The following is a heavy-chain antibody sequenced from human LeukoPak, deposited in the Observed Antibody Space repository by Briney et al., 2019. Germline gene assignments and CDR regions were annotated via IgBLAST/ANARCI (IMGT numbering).Heavy chain of an antibody. CDR3: ARGDYFDY. J-gene: IGHJ4*02. CDR1: DGSISSSY. CDR2: FHASGTT. V-gene: IGHV4-4*07. Sequence: SETLSLTCTVSDGSISSSYWSWIRQPAGKGLEWIGLFHASGTTNYNPSLKSRVTMSVDTSKNHFPLKLSSVTAADAAVYYCARGDYFDYWGQGTLVTVSS.